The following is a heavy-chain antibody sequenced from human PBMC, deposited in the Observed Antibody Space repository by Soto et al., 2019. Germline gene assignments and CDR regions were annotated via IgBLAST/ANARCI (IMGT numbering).Heavy chain of an antibody. J-gene: IGHJ4*02. CDR1: GGTFSSYA. V-gene: IGHV1-69*13. CDR2: IIPIFGTA. D-gene: IGHD6-19*01. CDR3: ARTLGYSSGWYWGNFDY. Sequence: GASVKVSCKASGGTFSSYAISWVRQAPGQGLEWMGGIIPIFGTANYAQKFQGRVTITPDESTSTAYMELSSLRSEDTAVYYCARTLGYSSGWYWGNFDYWGQGTLVTVSS.